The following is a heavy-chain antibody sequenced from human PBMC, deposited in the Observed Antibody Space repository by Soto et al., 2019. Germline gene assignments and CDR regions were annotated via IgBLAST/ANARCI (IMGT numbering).Heavy chain of an antibody. D-gene: IGHD3-3*01. V-gene: IGHV1-18*01. CDR2: IXAYNGXT. J-gene: IGHJ4*02. Sequence: XSVKVSCKASGCTFTRYGISWVRQAPGQGLEWMGWIXAYNGXTNYAQKLQGXXTMTTDTXXSTDYMELRSLRSGDTAVYYCARVLESHYYFDYWGQGTLVTVSS. CDR1: GCTFTRYG. CDR3: ARVLESHYYFDY.